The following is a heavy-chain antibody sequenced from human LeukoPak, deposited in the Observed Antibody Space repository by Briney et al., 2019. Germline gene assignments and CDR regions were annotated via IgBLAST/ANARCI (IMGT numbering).Heavy chain of an antibody. D-gene: IGHD3-22*01. J-gene: IGHJ4*02. CDR2: IIPIFGTA. V-gene: IGHV1-69*13. CDR3: ATPNGDKTYYYDSSGYYFDY. CDR1: GGTFSSYA. Sequence: EASVKVSCKASGGTFSSYAISWVRQAPGQGLEWMGGIIPIFGTANYAQKFQGRVTITADESTSTAYMELSSLRSEDTAVYYCATPNGDKTYYYDSSGYYFDYWGQGTLVTVSS.